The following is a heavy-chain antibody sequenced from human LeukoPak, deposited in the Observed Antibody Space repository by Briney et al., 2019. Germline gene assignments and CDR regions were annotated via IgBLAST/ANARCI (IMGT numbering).Heavy chain of an antibody. CDR1: GFTFSNAW. CDR3: TTDALGYYYGSGSYPNFNYYYYGMDV. J-gene: IGHJ6*02. CDR2: IKSKTDGGTT. V-gene: IGHV3-15*01. Sequence: GGSLRLSCAASGFTFSNAWMSWVRQAPGKGLEWVGRIKSKTDGGTTDYAAPVKGKFTISRDDSKNTLYLQMNSLKTEDTAVYYCTTDALGYYYGSGSYPNFNYYYYGMDVWGQGTTVTVSS. D-gene: IGHD3-10*01.